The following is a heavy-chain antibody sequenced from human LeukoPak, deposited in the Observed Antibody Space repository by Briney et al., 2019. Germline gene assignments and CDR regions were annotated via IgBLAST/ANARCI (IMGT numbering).Heavy chain of an antibody. Sequence: SETLSLTCTVSGASVSSASYWTWIRQPPGKGVEWIAHIYNGVSTNYNPSLKSRVTISVDTSKNQFSLKLSSVTAADTAVYYCARVMTSGSGWYYDDYYYGMDVWGQGTTVTVSS. V-gene: IGHV4-61*01. CDR3: ARVMTSGSGWYYDDYYYGMDV. J-gene: IGHJ6*02. CDR1: GASVSSASY. D-gene: IGHD6-19*01. CDR2: IYNGVST.